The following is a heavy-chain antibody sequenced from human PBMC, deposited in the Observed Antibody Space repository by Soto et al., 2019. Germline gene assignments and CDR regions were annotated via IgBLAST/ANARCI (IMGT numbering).Heavy chain of an antibody. D-gene: IGHD3-22*01. CDR3: GKGEGIYCGGGSCYYFDY. CDR1: GNTVPNYA. V-gene: IGHV1-3*01. J-gene: IGHJ4*02. Sequence: GASVKVSCKASGNTVPNYAIHWVRQAPGQRLEWMGWINGGNGNTKYSQKFQGRFTITRDTSASTAYMELSSLRSEDTAVYYCGKGEGIYCGGGSCYYFDYGGQGTVVTVSS. CDR2: INGGNGNT.